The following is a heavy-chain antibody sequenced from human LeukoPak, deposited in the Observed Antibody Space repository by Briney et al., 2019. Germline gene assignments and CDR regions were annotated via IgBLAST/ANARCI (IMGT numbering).Heavy chain of an antibody. CDR2: ISAYNGNA. D-gene: IGHD3-22*01. CDR3: ARNGDGYDSSGYPTGPIPD. Sequence: ASVKVSCKASGYTFTSYGISWVRQAPGQGLEWMGWISAYNGNANYAQKLQGRVTMTTETSTSTAYMEQRSLRSDDTAVYYCARNGDGYDSSGYPTGPIPDWGQGTLVTVSS. CDR1: GYTFTSYG. V-gene: IGHV1-18*01. J-gene: IGHJ4*02.